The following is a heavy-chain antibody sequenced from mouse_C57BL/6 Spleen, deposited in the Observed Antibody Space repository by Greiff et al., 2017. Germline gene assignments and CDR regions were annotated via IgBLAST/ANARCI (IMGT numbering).Heavy chain of an antibody. V-gene: IGHV5-4*01. J-gene: IGHJ4*01. CDR2: ISDGGSYT. D-gene: IGHD1-1*01. CDR3: ARDRGYYGSPHYYAMDY. CDR1: GFTFSSYA. Sequence: EVQRVESGGGLVKPGGSLKLSCAASGFTFSSYAMSWVRQTPEKRLEWVATISDGGSYTYYPDNVKGRFTISRDNAKNNLYLQMSHLKSEDTAMYYCARDRGYYGSPHYYAMDYWGQGTSVTVSS.